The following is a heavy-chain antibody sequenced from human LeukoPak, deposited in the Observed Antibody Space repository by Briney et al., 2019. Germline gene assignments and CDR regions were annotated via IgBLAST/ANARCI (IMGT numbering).Heavy chain of an antibody. CDR1: GFTFSSYS. J-gene: IGHJ3*02. CDR2: ISSSSSTI. V-gene: IGHV3-48*04. Sequence: GGSLRLSCAASGFTFSSYSMNWVRQAPGKGLEWVSYISSSSSTIYYADSVKGRFTISRDNAKNSLYLQMNSLRAEDTAVYYCAKGGDSSGWSSDAFDIWGQGTMVTVSS. CDR3: AKGGDSSGWSSDAFDI. D-gene: IGHD6-19*01.